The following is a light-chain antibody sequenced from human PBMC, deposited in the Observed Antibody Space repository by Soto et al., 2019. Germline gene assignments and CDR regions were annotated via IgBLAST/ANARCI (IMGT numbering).Light chain of an antibody. Sequence: QSALTQPASVSGSPGQSITISCTGTSSDVGAYNYVSWYQQHPGKAPKFMIYEVSNRPSGVSNRFSGSKSGNTASLTISGLLAEDEADYYCSSYTGSSTLVFGTGTKLTVL. CDR1: SSDVGAYNY. V-gene: IGLV2-14*01. CDR2: EVS. J-gene: IGLJ1*01. CDR3: SSYTGSSTLV.